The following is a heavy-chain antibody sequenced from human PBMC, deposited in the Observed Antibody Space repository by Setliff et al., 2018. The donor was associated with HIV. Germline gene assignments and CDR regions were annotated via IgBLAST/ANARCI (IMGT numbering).Heavy chain of an antibody. CDR2: IFPGDSDT. CDR3: ARLPTGDHHFDF. J-gene: IGHJ4*02. V-gene: IGHV5-51*03. Sequence: PGESLKISCKGSGYSFTDYWIGWVRQMPGKGLEWMGIIFPGDSDTRYSPSFQGQVTISADKSINTAYLQWSSLKASDTAMYFCARLPTGDHHFDFWGEGTLVTVSS. D-gene: IGHD7-27*01. CDR1: GYSFTDYW.